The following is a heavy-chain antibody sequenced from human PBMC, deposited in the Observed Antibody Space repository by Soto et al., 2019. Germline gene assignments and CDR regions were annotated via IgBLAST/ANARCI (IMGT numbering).Heavy chain of an antibody. CDR1: GFTFTSSA. Sequence: GASVKVSCKTSGFTFTSSAMHWVRQARGQRLEWIGWIVVGSGHTNYAQKFQERVTITRDMSTSTAYMELSSLRSEDTAVYYCAAASSTSGGYYGMDVWGQGTTVTVSS. J-gene: IGHJ6*02. D-gene: IGHD2-2*01. V-gene: IGHV1-58*02. CDR2: IVVGSGHT. CDR3: AAASSTSGGYYGMDV.